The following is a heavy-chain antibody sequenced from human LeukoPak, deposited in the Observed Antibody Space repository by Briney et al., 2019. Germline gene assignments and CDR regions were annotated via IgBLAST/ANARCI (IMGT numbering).Heavy chain of an antibody. Sequence: SVQSSSKASGYSFISYGISWVRQAPGQGREWMGWISAYNGNTNYAPKLQGRVTMTTDTSTSTAYMELRSLRSDDTAVYYCARRGYSYGIYYFDYWGQGTLVTVSS. CDR2: ISAYNGNT. CDR1: GYSFISYG. V-gene: IGHV1-18*04. CDR3: ARRGYSYGIYYFDY. J-gene: IGHJ4*02. D-gene: IGHD5-18*01.